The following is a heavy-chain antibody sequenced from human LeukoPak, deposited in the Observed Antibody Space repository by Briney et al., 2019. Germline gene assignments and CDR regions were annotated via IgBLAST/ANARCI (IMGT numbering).Heavy chain of an antibody. CDR3: ATPYSSSTAFDI. Sequence: SETLSLTCAVYGGSFSGYYWSWIRQPPGQGLEGIGEINHSGRTIYDPSPKSRVTISVGTSKHQFSLKLSSATAADTAVYYCATPYSSSTAFDIWGQGTMVTVSS. CDR2: INHSGRT. V-gene: IGHV4-34*01. D-gene: IGHD6-6*01. CDR1: GGSFSGYY. J-gene: IGHJ3*02.